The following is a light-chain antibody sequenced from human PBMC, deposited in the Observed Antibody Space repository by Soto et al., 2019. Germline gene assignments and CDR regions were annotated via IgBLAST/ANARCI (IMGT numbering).Light chain of an antibody. J-gene: IGLJ3*02. V-gene: IGLV2-14*01. Sequence: QSVLTQPASVSGSPRQSITISCTGTSSDVGGYNYVSWYQQHPGKAPKLMIYEVNNRPSGVSNRFSGSKSGNTASLTVSGLQAEDEADYYCSSYTSGSTGVFGGGTKVTVL. CDR3: SSYTSGSTGV. CDR1: SSDVGGYNY. CDR2: EVN.